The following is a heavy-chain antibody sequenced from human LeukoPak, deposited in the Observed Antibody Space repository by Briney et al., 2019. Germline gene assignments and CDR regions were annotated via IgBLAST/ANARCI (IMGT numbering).Heavy chain of an antibody. D-gene: IGHD5-24*01. CDR2: IYTSGST. J-gene: IGHJ4*02. CDR1: GGSISSGSYY. V-gene: IGHV4-61*02. CDR3: ATTLEMATTRQDY. Sequence: SQTLSLTCTVSGGSISSGSYYWSWIRQPAGKGLEWIGRIYTSGSTNYNPSLKSRVTISVDTSKNQFSLKLSSVTAADTAVYYCATTLEMATTRQDYWGQGTLVTVS.